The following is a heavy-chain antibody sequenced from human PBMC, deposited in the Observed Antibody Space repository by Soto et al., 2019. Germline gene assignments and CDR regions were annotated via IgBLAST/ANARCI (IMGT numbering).Heavy chain of an antibody. CDR1: GCTCSDYW. CDR3: AREPNSIDY. CDR2: INSDGSNK. J-gene: IGHJ4*02. V-gene: IGHV3-74*01. Sequence: VVSMRLSCAASGCTCSDYWMHWIRQATGKGLVWVSRINSDGSNKYYADSVKGRFTISRDNSKNTLYLQMNSLRAEDTAVYYCAREPNSIDYWGQGTLVTVSS. D-gene: IGHD2-15*01.